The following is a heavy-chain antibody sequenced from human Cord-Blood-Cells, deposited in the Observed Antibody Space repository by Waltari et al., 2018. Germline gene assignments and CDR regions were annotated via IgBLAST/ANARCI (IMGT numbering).Heavy chain of an antibody. CDR3: AKGIAVAGRWGKLAN. D-gene: IGHD6-19*01. V-gene: IGHV7-4-1*02. J-gene: IGHJ4*02. CDR2: IHHNTGNP. CDR1: GYTFTSYA. Sequence: QVQLVQSGSELKKPGASAKVSCKASGYTFTSYAMNWVRQATGQGLEWMGWIHHNTGNPTYAQGFTGRFVFSLDTSVSTAYLQISSLKAEDTAVYYCAKGIAVAGRWGKLANWGQGTLVTVSS.